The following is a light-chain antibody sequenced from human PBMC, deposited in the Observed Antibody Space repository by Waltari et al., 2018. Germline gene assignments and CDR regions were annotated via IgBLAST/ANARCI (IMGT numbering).Light chain of an antibody. V-gene: IGLV4-69*02. CDR3: QTWGTGIGV. CDR2: VNSDGSH. CDR1: SGPSNNT. Sequence: QLVLTQSPSASASLGASVTRTCTLSSGPSNNTIEWHQQQPEKGPRYLMRVNSDGSHNKGDGIPDRFSGSSSGAERYLTISSLQSEDEADYYCQTWGTGIGVFGGGTKLTVL. J-gene: IGLJ3*02.